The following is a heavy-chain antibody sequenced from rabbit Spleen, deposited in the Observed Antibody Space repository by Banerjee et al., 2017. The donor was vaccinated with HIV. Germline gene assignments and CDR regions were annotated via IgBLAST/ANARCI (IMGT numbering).Heavy chain of an antibody. D-gene: IGHD2-1*01. V-gene: IGHV1S40*01. CDR3: ARGSAAMTMVIIGFYLSL. CDR2: AYAGSSGST. J-gene: IGHJ4*01. CDR1: GFSFNSGYD. Sequence: QTLEESGGGLVKPGASLTLTCKASGFSFNSGYDMCWACQAQGKGLEWVACAYAGSSGSTYSATWAKGRFTISKTSSTTVTLQMTTLTAADTATYFCARGSAAMTMVIIGFYLSLWGQGTLVTVS.